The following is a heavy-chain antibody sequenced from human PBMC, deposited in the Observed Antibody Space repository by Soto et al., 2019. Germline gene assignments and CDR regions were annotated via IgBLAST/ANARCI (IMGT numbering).Heavy chain of an antibody. J-gene: IGHJ4*02. CDR3: ARNYDTLTGYLAFDY. Sequence: SETLSLTCTVSGGSISSSSYYWGWIRQPPGKGLEWIGSIYYSGSTYYKSSLKSRVTISIDTSKNQLYLKLSSVTAAVTSVYYCARNYDTLTGYLAFDYWGQGTLVTVSS. V-gene: IGHV4-39*01. CDR1: GGSISSSSYY. D-gene: IGHD3-9*01. CDR2: IYYSGST.